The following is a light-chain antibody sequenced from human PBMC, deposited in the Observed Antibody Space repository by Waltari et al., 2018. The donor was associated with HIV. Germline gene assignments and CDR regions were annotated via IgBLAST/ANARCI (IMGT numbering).Light chain of an antibody. CDR3: QAADSSGSNFV. J-gene: IGLJ1*01. CDR2: KDS. CDR1: VSPNQY. V-gene: IGLV3-25*03. Sequence: SYELTQPPSVSVSPGQTARITCSGDVSPNQYTFWYPQKSGQAPVLVVYKDSERPAGIPERFSGSSSGTTVTLFIDGVQAEDEADYYCQAADSSGSNFVFGTGTKVTVL.